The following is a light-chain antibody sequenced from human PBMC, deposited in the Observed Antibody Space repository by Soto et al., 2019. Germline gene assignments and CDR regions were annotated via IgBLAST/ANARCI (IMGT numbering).Light chain of an antibody. CDR1: FSDVGGYDY. CDR3: SSHTSGSTRV. J-gene: IGLJ1*01. Sequence: QSALTQPASPSGSPGQSIAISCPGTFSDVGGYDYVSWYQQHPDKAPKLMIYEVTKRPSGVSNRFSGSKSGNTASLTISGLQPEDEADYYCSSHTSGSTRVFGSGTKVTVL. CDR2: EVT. V-gene: IGLV2-14*01.